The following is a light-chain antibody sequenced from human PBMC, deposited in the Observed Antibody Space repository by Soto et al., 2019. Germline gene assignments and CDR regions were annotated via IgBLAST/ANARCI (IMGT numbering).Light chain of an antibody. J-gene: IGLJ1*01. CDR3: SSYTFSTLV. V-gene: IGLV2-14*03. CDR2: DVT. CDR1: RSDVDTYIY. Sequence: QSVLTQPASVSGSPGQSITISCTGTRSDVDTYIYISWYQQHPGKAPKLIIYDVTNRPPGVSNRFSGSKSGNTASLTISGLQTEDEADYYCSSYTFSTLVFATGTKVTVL.